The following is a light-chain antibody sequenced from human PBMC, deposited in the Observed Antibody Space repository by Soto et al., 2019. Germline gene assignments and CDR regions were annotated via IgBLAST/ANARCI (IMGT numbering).Light chain of an antibody. CDR3: QQSYSTPYT. CDR1: QSISSY. J-gene: IGKJ2*01. CDR2: AAS. V-gene: IGKV1-39*01. Sequence: DIQMTQSPSSLSASGGDRVTITCRASQSISSYLNWYQQKPGKAPKLLIYAASSLQSGVPSRFSGNGSWTDFPLTISSLQPEEFATYYFQQSYSTPYTFGQGDQAGDQT.